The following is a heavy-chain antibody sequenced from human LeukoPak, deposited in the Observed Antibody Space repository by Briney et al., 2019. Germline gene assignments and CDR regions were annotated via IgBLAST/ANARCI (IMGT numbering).Heavy chain of an antibody. D-gene: IGHD3-22*01. CDR3: TTDYYDSSGYYYFDY. V-gene: IGHV3-15*01. CDR1: GFTFSNAW. CDR2: IKSKTDGGAT. J-gene: IGHJ4*02. Sequence: GGSLRLSGAASGFTFSNAWMSWVRQAPGKGLEWVGRIKSKTDGGATDYAAPVKGRFTISRDDSKNTLYLQMNSLKTEDTAVYYCTTDYYDSSGYYYFDYWGQGTLVTVSS.